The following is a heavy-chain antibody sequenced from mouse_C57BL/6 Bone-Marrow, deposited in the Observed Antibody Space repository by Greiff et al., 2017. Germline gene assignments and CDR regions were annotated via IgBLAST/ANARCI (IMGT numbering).Heavy chain of an antibody. CDR2: IYYSGTI. Sequence: EVMLVESGPGLVKPSQTVFLTCTVTGISITTGTYRWSWFRQFPGNKLEWIGYIYYSGTITYNPSLTSRTTITRDTPKNQFFLEMNSLTADDTATYYCARDGNYAFDYGGQGTTLTGSS. V-gene: IGHV3-5*01. CDR1: GISITTGTYR. J-gene: IGHJ2*01. D-gene: IGHD2-1*01. CDR3: ARDGNYAFDY.